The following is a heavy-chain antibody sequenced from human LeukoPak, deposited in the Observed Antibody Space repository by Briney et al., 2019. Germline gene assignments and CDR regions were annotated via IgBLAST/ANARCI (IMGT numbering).Heavy chain of an antibody. CDR3: AKTDSTSYSPSDY. CDR2: IGGGGDST. J-gene: IGHJ4*02. Sequence: LXGGSLRLSCAASGFTFSTYAMSWVRQAPGKGLEWVSAIGGGGDSTYYAVSVKGRFTISRDNSKNTLYLQMNSLRAEDTAVYYCAKTDSTSYSPSDYWGQGTLVTVSS. CDR1: GFTFSTYA. V-gene: IGHV3-23*01. D-gene: IGHD6-6*01.